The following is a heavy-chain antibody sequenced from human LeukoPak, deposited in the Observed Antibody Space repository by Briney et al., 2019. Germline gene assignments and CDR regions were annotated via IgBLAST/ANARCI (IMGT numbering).Heavy chain of an antibody. D-gene: IGHD7-27*01. Sequence: SGGSLRLSCAASGFTFSSYAMSWVRQAPGKGLEWVSAISGSGGSTYNADSVKGRFNISRDNSKNTLYLQMNSLRAEDTAVYYCAKDIHWGPSDYWGQGTLVTVSS. CDR1: GFTFSSYA. J-gene: IGHJ4*02. CDR3: AKDIHWGPSDY. CDR2: ISGSGGST. V-gene: IGHV3-23*01.